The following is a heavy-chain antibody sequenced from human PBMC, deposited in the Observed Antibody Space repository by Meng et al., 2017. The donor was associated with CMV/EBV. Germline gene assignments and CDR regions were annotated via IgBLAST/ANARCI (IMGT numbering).Heavy chain of an antibody. CDR1: CFTFSNAW. Sequence: ASCFTFSNAWMSWVRQAPGKGLEWVGRIKRKSDGGTLDYAAPVKGRFSISRDDAKNTLYLEMNSLKIEDTAVYYCSAGAGMSDTDYWGQGTLVTVSS. CDR2: IKRKSDGGTL. D-gene: IGHD3-10*01. CDR3: SAGAGMSDTDY. V-gene: IGHV3-15*01. J-gene: IGHJ4*02.